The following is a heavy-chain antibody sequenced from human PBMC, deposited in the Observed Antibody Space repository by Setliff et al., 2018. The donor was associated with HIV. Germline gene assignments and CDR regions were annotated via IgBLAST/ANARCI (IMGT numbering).Heavy chain of an antibody. J-gene: IGHJ3*02. D-gene: IGHD6-13*01. V-gene: IGHV4-4*02. Sequence: SETLSLTCAVSGGSISTRDWWTWVRQPPGKGLEWIGEVYHTGMTNYNPSLKSRAIMSADTSKNQFSLKLSSVTAADTAVYYCAGGMLRSSWYAHHDAFDIWGQGTMVTVSS. CDR2: VYHTGMT. CDR3: AGGMLRSSWYAHHDAFDI. CDR1: GGSISTRDW.